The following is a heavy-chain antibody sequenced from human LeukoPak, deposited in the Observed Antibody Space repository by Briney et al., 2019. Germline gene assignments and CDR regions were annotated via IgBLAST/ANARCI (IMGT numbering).Heavy chain of an antibody. J-gene: IGHJ1*01. Sequence: SETLSLTCAVYGGSFSGYYWSWIRQPPGKGLEWIGSIYYSGSTYYNPSLKSRVTISVDTSKNQFSLKLSSVTAADTAVYYCARSDRAVAAFRHWGQGTLVTVSS. CDR1: GGSFSGYY. CDR3: ARSDRAVAAFRH. CDR2: IYYSGST. V-gene: IGHV4-34*01. D-gene: IGHD6-19*01.